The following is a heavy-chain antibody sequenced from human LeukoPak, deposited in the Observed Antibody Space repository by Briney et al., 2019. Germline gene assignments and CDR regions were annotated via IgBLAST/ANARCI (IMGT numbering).Heavy chain of an antibody. Sequence: SETLSLTCAVYGGSFSGYYWSWIRQPPGKGLEWIGYIYYSGSTNYNPSLKSRVTISVDTSKNQFSLKLSSVTAADTAVYYCARRSIAEGDFDYWGQGTLVTVSS. D-gene: IGHD6-6*01. V-gene: IGHV4-59*01. CDR2: IYYSGST. J-gene: IGHJ4*02. CDR3: ARRSIAEGDFDY. CDR1: GGSFSGYY.